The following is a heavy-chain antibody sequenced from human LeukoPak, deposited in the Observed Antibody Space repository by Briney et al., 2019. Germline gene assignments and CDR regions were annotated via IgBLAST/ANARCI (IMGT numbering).Heavy chain of an antibody. CDR2: IKQDGSEK. J-gene: IGHJ4*02. CDR1: GFTFSSYW. Sequence: GGSLRLSCAASGFTFSSYWMSWVRQAPGKGLEWVANIKQDGSEKYYVDSVKGRFTISGDNAKNSLYLQMNSLRAEDTATYYCARDGARQINIAVPGGDYWGQGTQVTVSS. D-gene: IGHD6-19*01. CDR3: ARDGARQINIAVPGGDY. V-gene: IGHV3-7*01.